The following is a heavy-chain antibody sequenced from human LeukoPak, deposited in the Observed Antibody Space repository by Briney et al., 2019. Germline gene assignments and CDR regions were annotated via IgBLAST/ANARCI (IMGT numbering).Heavy chain of an antibody. J-gene: IGHJ4*02. CDR2: ISAYNGNT. CDR3: ARVSNYDFWSGSLLFDY. D-gene: IGHD3-3*01. V-gene: IGHV1-18*01. Sequence: ASVKVSCKASGYTFTSYGISWVRQAPGQGLEWMGWISAYNGNTNYAQKLQGRVTMTTDTSTGTAYMELRSLRSDDTAVYYCARVSNYDFWSGSLLFDYWGQGTLVTVSS. CDR1: GYTFTSYG.